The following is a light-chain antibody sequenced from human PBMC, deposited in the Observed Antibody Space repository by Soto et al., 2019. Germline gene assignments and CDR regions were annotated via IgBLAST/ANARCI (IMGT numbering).Light chain of an antibody. CDR2: AAS. V-gene: IGKV1-39*01. Sequence: DIVMPQSPSTLSASVGDRVTITCRASQSIISYLNWYKQKPGKAPQLLIYAASSLQSGVPSGFMGMGSGTDFTLTIGGWKPKIFTTFYGQQSYSTPITFGQGTRLEIK. CDR3: QQSYSTPIT. CDR1: QSIISY. J-gene: IGKJ5*01.